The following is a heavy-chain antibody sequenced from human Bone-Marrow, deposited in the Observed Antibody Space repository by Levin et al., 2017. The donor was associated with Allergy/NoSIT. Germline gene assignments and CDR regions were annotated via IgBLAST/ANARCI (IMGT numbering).Heavy chain of an antibody. D-gene: IGHD3-10*02. CDR1: GFTFSSYS. CDR3: AKDVREGLFGEFDY. J-gene: IGHJ4*02. Sequence: GESLKISCAGSGFTFSSYSMNWVRQAPGRGLEWVSTVSRSYNTYYADSVRGRFTLSRDNSKKTLFLQMNSLRAEDTAIYYCAKDVREGLFGEFDYWGQGTLVTVSS. V-gene: IGHV3-23*01. CDR2: VSRSYNT.